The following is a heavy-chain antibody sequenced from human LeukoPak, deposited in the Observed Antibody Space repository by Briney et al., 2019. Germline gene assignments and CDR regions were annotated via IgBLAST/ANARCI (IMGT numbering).Heavy chain of an antibody. Sequence: SQTLSLTCAVSGGSISRGGYSWSWIRQPPGKGLEWIGYFYYSGSTYYNPSLKSRVTISLDTSKNQLSLKLSSVTAADTAVYYCARDPGYSSGWIWFDPWGQGTLVTVSS. J-gene: IGHJ5*02. CDR3: ARDPGYSSGWIWFDP. D-gene: IGHD6-19*01. V-gene: IGHV4-30-4*07. CDR2: FYYSGST. CDR1: GGSISRGGYS.